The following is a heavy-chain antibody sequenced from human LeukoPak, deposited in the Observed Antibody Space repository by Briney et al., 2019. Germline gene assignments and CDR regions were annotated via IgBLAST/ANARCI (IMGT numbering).Heavy chain of an antibody. D-gene: IGHD5-12*01. J-gene: IGHJ4*02. CDR2: INHSGST. Sequence: PPETLSLTCAVYGGSFSGYYWSWIRQPPGKGLEWIGEINHSGSTNYNPSLKSRVTISVDTSKKQFSLKLSSVTAADTAVYYCARGGGYSGYAGSYFDYWGEGTLVTVS. V-gene: IGHV4-34*01. CDR3: ARGGGYSGYAGSYFDY. CDR1: GGSFSGYY.